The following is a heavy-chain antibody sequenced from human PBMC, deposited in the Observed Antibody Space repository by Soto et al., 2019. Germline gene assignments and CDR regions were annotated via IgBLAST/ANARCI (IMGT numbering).Heavy chain of an antibody. CDR1: GYTFTSYA. V-gene: IGHV1-3*01. J-gene: IGHJ4*02. CDR2: INAGNGST. Sequence: ASVKVSCKASGYTFTSYAMHWVRQAPGQRLEWMGWINAGNGSTKYSQKFQGRVTITRDTSASTAYMELSRLRSDDTAVYYCARVSAAGPFDYWGQGTLVTVSS. CDR3: ARVSAAGPFDY. D-gene: IGHD6-13*01.